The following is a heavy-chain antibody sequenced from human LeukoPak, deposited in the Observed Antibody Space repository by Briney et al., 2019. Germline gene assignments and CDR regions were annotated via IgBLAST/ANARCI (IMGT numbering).Heavy chain of an antibody. Sequence: GGSLRLSCAASGFAFSSYEMNWVRQAPGKGLEWVSYISSSGSTIYYADSVKGRFTISRDNAKNSLYLQMNSLRAEDTAVYYCAKVRFGVTARYYFDYWGQGTLVTVSS. J-gene: IGHJ4*02. CDR2: ISSSGSTI. CDR3: AKVRFGVTARYYFDY. CDR1: GFAFSSYE. V-gene: IGHV3-48*03. D-gene: IGHD3-10*01.